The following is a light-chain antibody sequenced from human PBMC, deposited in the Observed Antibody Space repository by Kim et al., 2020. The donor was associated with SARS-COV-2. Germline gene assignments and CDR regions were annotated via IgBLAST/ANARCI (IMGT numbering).Light chain of an antibody. CDR1: SSNIGAGYD. J-gene: IGLJ1*01. Sequence: QSVLTQPPSVSGAPGQTVTVSCIGSSSNIGAGYDVHWYQRLPTTAPKLLIYSNGNRPSGVPDRFSGSKSGTSASLAITGLQAEDEADYYCQSYDSSLSGYVFGSGTKVTVL. CDR2: SNG. V-gene: IGLV1-40*01. CDR3: QSYDSSLSGYV.